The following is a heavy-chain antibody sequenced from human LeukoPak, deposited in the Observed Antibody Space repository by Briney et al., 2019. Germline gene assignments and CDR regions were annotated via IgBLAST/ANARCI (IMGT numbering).Heavy chain of an antibody. J-gene: IGHJ4*02. CDR2: ISGSGGST. Sequence: SGGSLRLSCAASGFTFSSYAMSWVRQAPGKGLEWVSAISGSGGSTYYADSVKGRFTISRDNSKNTLYLQMNSQRAEDTAVYYCAKHSSGWLYFDYWGQGTLVTVSS. V-gene: IGHV3-23*01. CDR1: GFTFSSYA. CDR3: AKHSSGWLYFDY. D-gene: IGHD6-19*01.